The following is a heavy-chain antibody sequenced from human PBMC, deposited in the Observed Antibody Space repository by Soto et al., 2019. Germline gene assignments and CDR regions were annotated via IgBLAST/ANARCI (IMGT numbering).Heavy chain of an antibody. CDR1: GGSFSGYY. D-gene: IGHD5-12*01. CDR3: ARGEPRRDGYNSGRRPRDMDV. J-gene: IGHJ6*02. V-gene: IGHV4-34*01. Sequence: SETLSLTCAVYGGSFSGYYWSWIRQPPGKGLEWIGEINHSGSTNYNPSLKSRVTISVDTSKNQCSLKLSSVTAADTAVYYCARGEPRRDGYNSGRRPRDMDVWGQGTTVTVSS. CDR2: INHSGST.